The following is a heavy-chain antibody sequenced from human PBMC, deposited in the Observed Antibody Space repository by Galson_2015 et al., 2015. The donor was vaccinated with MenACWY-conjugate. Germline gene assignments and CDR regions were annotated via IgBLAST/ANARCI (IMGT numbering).Heavy chain of an antibody. CDR1: GYTFTSYY. D-gene: IGHD3-16*01. CDR3: ARDGGIIEAPTHDAFDI. CDR2: INPGGGSR. V-gene: IGHV1-46*01. Sequence: SVKVSCKASGYTFTSYYMHWVRQAPGQGLEWMGIINPGGGSRNYAQKFQGRVTMTRDTSTGTVYMELSSRRSDDTAVYFCARDGGIIEAPTHDAFDIWGQGTLVTVSS. J-gene: IGHJ3*02.